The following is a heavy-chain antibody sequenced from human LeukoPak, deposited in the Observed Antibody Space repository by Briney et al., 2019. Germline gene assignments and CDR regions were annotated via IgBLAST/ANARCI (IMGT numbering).Heavy chain of an antibody. D-gene: IGHD5-18*01. CDR3: ARGNSGYSYGIYYYYYMDV. CDR2: MNPNSGNT. V-gene: IGHV1-8*01. CDR1: GYTFTSYD. Sequence: GASVKVSCKASGYTFTSYDINWVRQATGQGLEWMGWMNPNSGNTGYAQKFQGRVTMTRNTSISTAYMELSSLRSEDTAVYYCARGNSGYSYGIYYYYYMDVWGKGTTVTISS. J-gene: IGHJ6*03.